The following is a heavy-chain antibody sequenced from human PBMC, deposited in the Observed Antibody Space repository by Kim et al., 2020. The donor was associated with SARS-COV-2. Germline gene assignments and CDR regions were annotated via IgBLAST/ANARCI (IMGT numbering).Heavy chain of an antibody. V-gene: IGHV3-11*01. CDR3: ATLHYYHMDV. CDR2: IGGNDGVV. Sequence: GGSLRLSCAASGLNFNIQYMTWVRQAPGKGLEWISFIGGNDGVVAYADSVKGRLTTSRDNAKNSVYLQINSLRADDTAVYYCATLHYYHMDVWGQGAAVT. J-gene: IGHJ6*02. CDR1: GLNFNIQY.